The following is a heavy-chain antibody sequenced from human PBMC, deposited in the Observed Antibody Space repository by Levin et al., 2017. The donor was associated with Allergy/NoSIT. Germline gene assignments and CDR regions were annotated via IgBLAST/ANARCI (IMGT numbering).Heavy chain of an antibody. CDR1: GVSVSSDDYY. CDR2: IRYNDST. D-gene: IGHD5/OR15-5a*01. CDR3: ARGRNSVCLNN. V-gene: IGHV4-31*03. J-gene: IGHJ4*02. Sequence: PVSGVSVSSDDYYWSWIRQHPGKGLEWIGYIRYNDSTHYNPSLKSRVTISRDTSENHFSVRLSSVTAADTAVYYCARGRNSVCLNNWGQGILVTVSS.